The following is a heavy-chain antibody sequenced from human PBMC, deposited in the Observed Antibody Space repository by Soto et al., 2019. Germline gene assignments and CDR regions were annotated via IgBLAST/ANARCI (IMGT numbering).Heavy chain of an antibody. D-gene: IGHD1-1*01. Sequence: EAQLLESGGELVQPGGSLRLSCAASGFTFSNHGMSWVRQAPGKGLEWIAGLSRGGGSTYYADSVKGRFTISRDNSKNTLDLIMNSLRVEDTALYYCAKDGLFRTDGFDIWGQGTMVTVSS. CDR1: GFTFSNHG. J-gene: IGHJ3*02. CDR3: AKDGLFRTDGFDI. CDR2: LSRGGGST. V-gene: IGHV3-23*01.